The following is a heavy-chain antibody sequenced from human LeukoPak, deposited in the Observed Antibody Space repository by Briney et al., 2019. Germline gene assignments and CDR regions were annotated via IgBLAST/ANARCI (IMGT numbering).Heavy chain of an antibody. CDR2: VFYTGRT. J-gene: IGHJ4*02. D-gene: IGHD3-3*01. Sequence: SETLSLTCTVSGDSMNEYYWSWVRQPPGKGLELIGYVFYTGRTNYRPSLKNRVTISLDTSKNQFSLRLSSVTAADTAVYYCARYGYYAYDYWGQGNLVTVSS. CDR1: GDSMNEYY. CDR3: ARYGYYAYDY. V-gene: IGHV4-59*01.